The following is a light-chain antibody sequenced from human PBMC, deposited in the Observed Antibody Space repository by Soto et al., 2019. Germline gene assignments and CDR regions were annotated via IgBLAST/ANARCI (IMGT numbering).Light chain of an antibody. J-gene: IGKJ2*01. Sequence: IVMTQSPDSLALSLGERATISGKSSHRVIHTSNNKSYLAWYQQKAGQPPELLLYWAAARDAAVPDGFSGSRSGRAFTLPISSMQDADVAVYYCQQQYSTPRTFGQGTTVDIK. CDR1: HRVIHTSNNKSY. CDR2: WAA. CDR3: QQQYSTPRT. V-gene: IGKV4-1*01.